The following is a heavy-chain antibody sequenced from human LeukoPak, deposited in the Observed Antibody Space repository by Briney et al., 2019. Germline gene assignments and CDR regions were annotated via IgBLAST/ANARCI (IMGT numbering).Heavy chain of an antibody. V-gene: IGHV3-74*01. CDR1: GFTFSSYW. CDR2: INTDGSST. J-gene: IGHJ4*02. CDR3: AVEYSSSSCFDY. D-gene: IGHD6-6*01. Sequence: PGGSLRLSCAASGFTFSSYWMHWVRQAPGKGLVWVSRINTDGSSTSYADSVKGRFTISRDNAKNTLYLQMNSLRAEDTAVYYCAVEYSSSSCFDYWAREPWSPSPQ.